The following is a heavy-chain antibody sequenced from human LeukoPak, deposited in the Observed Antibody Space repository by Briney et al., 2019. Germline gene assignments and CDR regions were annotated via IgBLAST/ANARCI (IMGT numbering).Heavy chain of an antibody. J-gene: IGHJ4*02. CDR3: ARDYGELSHPFDY. CDR2: IIPIFGTA. D-gene: IGHD3-16*02. Sequence: SVKVSCKASGGTFSSYAISWVRQAPGQGLEWMGGIIPIFGTANYAQKFQGRVTITADESTSTAYMELSSLRSEDTAVYYCARDYGELSHPFDYWGQGTLVTVSS. CDR1: GGTFSSYA. V-gene: IGHV1-69*13.